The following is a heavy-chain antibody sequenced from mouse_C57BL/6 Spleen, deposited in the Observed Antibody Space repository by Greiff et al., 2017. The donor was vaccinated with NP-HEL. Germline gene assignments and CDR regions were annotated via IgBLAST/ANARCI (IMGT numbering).Heavy chain of an antibody. D-gene: IGHD4-1*01. CDR2: ISDGGSYT. J-gene: IGHJ4*01. Sequence: DVKLVESGGGLVKPGGSLKLSCAASGFTFSSYAMSWVRQTPEKRLEWVATISDGGSYTYYPDNVKGRFTISRDNAKNNLYLQMSHLKSEDTAMYYCARVWDFYAMDYWGQGTSVTVSS. V-gene: IGHV5-4*03. CDR1: GFTFSSYA. CDR3: ARVWDFYAMDY.